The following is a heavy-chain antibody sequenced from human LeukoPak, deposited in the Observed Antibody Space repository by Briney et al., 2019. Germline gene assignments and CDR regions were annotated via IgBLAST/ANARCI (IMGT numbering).Heavy chain of an antibody. CDR2: IKQDGSEK. V-gene: IGHV3-7*01. CDR3: AGSGERWLQLDY. CDR1: GFTFSSYW. J-gene: IGHJ4*02. D-gene: IGHD5-24*01. Sequence: GGSLRLSCPASGFTFSSYWMSWVRQAPGKGLEGVGNIKQDGSEKYYVDSVKGRFTISRDNAKNSLYLQMNSLRAEDTAVYYCAGSGERWLQLDYWGQGTLVTVSS.